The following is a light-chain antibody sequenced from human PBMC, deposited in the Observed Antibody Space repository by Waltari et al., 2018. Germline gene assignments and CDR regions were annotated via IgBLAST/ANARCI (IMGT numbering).Light chain of an antibody. V-gene: IGKV3-20*01. CDR3: HQYVESPAT. CDR1: QSVSTY. CDR2: HAA. J-gene: IGKJ1*01. Sequence: EIVLTQSPGTVSLSPGDRATFSCWASQSVSTYLAWSQQQPGQAPRLLIYHAATSATGIPDSFSGSGSGTDFSLTISRLEPEDFAMYYCHQYVESPATFGQGTKVEIK.